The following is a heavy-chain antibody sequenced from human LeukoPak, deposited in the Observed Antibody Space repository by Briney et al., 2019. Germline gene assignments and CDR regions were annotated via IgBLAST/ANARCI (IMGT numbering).Heavy chain of an antibody. Sequence: PGGSLRLSCVASGFTFSTYSMNWVRQAPGKGLEWVANIKQDGSEKYYVDSLKGRFTISRDNAKNSLFLQMNSLRAEDTAVYYCARDLPTGYYISSGYYEYFLDYWGQGTLVTVSS. V-gene: IGHV3-7*04. CDR3: ARDLPTGYYISSGYYEYFLDY. CDR2: IKQDGSEK. D-gene: IGHD3-22*01. CDR1: GFTFSTYS. J-gene: IGHJ4*02.